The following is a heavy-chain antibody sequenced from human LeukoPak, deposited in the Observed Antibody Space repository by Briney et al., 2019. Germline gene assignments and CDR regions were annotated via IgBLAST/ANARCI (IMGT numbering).Heavy chain of an antibody. CDR3: AREIGWYDF. Sequence: GESLRLSCAASEFTFSRYPMHWVCQAPGKGLEYVSAISSNGGATYYGNSVKGRFTISRDNSKNTLYLQMGSLRPEDTAVYYCAREIGWYDFWGQGTLVTVSS. J-gene: IGHJ5*01. V-gene: IGHV3-64*01. CDR1: EFTFSRYP. CDR2: ISSNGGAT.